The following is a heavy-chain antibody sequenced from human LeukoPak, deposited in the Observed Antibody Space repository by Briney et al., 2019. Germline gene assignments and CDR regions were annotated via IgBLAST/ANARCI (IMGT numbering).Heavy chain of an antibody. CDR3: ARGSTWSDY. V-gene: IGHV4-4*02. CDR2: IYHSGGT. J-gene: IGHJ4*02. Sequence: SGTLSLTCAVSGGSINSTKWWTWVRQPPGKGLEWIGEIYHSGGTNYNPSLKSRVTISADKSRNQFSLKLYSMTAADTAVYYCARGSTWSDYWGQGTLVTVSS. D-gene: IGHD6-13*01. CDR1: GGSINSTKW.